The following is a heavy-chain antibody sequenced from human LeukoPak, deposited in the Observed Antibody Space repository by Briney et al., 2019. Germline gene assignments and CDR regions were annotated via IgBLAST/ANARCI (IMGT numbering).Heavy chain of an antibody. CDR1: GYTLTELS. J-gene: IGHJ5*02. V-gene: IGHV1-24*01. CDR2: FDPEDGET. D-gene: IGHD3-22*01. Sequence: GASVKVSCKVSGYTLTELSMHWVRQAPGKGLEWMGGFDPEDGETIYAQKFQGRVTMTEDTSTDTAYMELSSLRSEDTAVYYCATDGDYYDSSGYSWFDPWSQGTLVTVSS. CDR3: ATDGDYYDSSGYSWFDP.